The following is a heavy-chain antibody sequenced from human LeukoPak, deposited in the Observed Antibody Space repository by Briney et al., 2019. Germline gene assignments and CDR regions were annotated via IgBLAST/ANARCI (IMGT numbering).Heavy chain of an antibody. Sequence: SQTLSLTCAVYGGSFSGYYWSWIRQPPGKGLKWMGEINHSGSTNYNPSLKSRVTISVDTSKNQFSLKLSSVTAADTAVYYCASLRRTSYYYYGMDVWGQGTTVTVSS. V-gene: IGHV4-34*01. J-gene: IGHJ6*02. CDR2: INHSGST. CDR1: GGSFSGYY. CDR3: ASLRRTSYYYYGMDV.